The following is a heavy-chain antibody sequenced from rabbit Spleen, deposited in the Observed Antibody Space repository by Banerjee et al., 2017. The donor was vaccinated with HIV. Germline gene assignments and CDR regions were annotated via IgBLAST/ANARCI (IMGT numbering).Heavy chain of an antibody. Sequence: EQLEESGGGLVKPEGSLTLTCTASGFSFSSSYYICWVRQAPGMGLECTACIYADSSGSTYYATWAKGRFTLSRTSSTTVDLKMTSLTAADTATYFCARDLPGVIGWNFYLWGPGTLVTV. CDR3: ARDLPGVIGWNFYL. CDR1: GFSFSSSYY. J-gene: IGHJ4*01. D-gene: IGHD1-1*01. CDR2: IYADSSGST. V-gene: IGHV1S45*01.